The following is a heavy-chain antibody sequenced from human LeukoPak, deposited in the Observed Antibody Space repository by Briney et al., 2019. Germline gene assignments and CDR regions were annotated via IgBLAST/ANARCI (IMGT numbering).Heavy chain of an antibody. CDR3: ARDVSRSYYRYFDY. V-gene: IGHV1-2*02. CDR1: GYTFTGYY. D-gene: IGHD1-26*01. CDR2: INPNSGGT. Sequence: GASVKVSCKASGYTFTGYYMHWVRQAPGQGLEWMGWINPNSGGTNYAQKFQGRVTMTRDTSISTAYMELSRLRSDDTAVYYCARDVSRSYYRYFDYWGQGTLVTVSS. J-gene: IGHJ4*02.